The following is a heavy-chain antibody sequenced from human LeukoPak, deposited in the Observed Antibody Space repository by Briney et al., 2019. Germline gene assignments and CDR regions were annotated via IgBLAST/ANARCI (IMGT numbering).Heavy chain of an antibody. V-gene: IGHV4-4*07. CDR1: GVSISSYY. J-gene: IGHJ4*02. Sequence: VKPSETLSLTCPVSGVSISSYYWSWIRRPAGKGLEWIGLIYTSGSTNYNPSLKSRVTMSVDTSKNQFSLKLSSVTAADTAVYYCASEAGSSGWFLGAYFDYWGQGTLVTVSS. CDR3: ASEAGSSGWFLGAYFDY. D-gene: IGHD6-19*01. CDR2: IYTSGST.